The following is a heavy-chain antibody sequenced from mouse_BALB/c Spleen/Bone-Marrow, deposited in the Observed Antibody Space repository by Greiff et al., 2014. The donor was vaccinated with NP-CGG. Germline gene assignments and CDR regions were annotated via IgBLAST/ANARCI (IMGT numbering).Heavy chain of an antibody. J-gene: IGHJ4*01. V-gene: IGHV2-6-7*01. CDR3: AREDPGAVDY. CDR2: IWGDGST. CDR1: GFSLTGYA. Sequence: VKLVESGPGLVSPSQSLSITCTVSGFSLTGYAVNWVRQPPGKGLEWLGMIWGDGSTDYNSALKSRLSISKDNSKSQVFLKMNSLQTDDTARYYCAREDPGAVDYWGQGTSVTVSS.